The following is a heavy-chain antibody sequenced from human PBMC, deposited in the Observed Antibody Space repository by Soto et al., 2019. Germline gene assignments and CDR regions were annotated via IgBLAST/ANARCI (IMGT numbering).Heavy chain of an antibody. CDR1: GFSFGDYA. Sequence: PVGSLRLSCTASGFSFGDYAMTWVRQAPGKGLEWIGSIKSKPYGGTIEYAASVKDRFTISRDDSKTIAYLQMNSLKTEDTAVYYCTRWRNTALFDYWGQGTLVTVSS. D-gene: IGHD4-17*01. CDR3: TRWRNTALFDY. J-gene: IGHJ4*02. V-gene: IGHV3-49*04. CDR2: IKSKPYGGTI.